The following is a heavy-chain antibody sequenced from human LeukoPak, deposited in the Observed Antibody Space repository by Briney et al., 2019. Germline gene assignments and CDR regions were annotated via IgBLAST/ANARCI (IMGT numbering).Heavy chain of an antibody. Sequence: PGGSLRLSCVASGFTFSDYCMTWIRQAPGKGLEWISYIDTTGSTIYYADSAKGRFTISRDNAKNTLYLQMNSLRAEDTAVYYCARDRGQQLVPGVYFQHWGQGTLVTVSS. J-gene: IGHJ1*01. D-gene: IGHD6-13*01. CDR1: GFTFSDYC. CDR2: IDTTGSTI. V-gene: IGHV3-11*04. CDR3: ARDRGQQLVPGVYFQH.